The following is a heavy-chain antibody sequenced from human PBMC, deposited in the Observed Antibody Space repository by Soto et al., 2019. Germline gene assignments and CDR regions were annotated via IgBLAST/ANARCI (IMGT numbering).Heavy chain of an antibody. J-gene: IGHJ4*02. CDR2: ISGSGGST. CDR1: GFTFSSYA. Sequence: EVQLLESGGGLVQPGGSLRLSCAASGFTFSSYAMSWVRQAPGKGLEWVSAISGSGGSTYYADSVKGRFTISRDNSKNTLYLQMNSLRVEDTAVYYCVRGSYPRKSPFDYWGQGTLVTVSS. V-gene: IGHV3-23*01. CDR3: VRGSYPRKSPFDY. D-gene: IGHD1-26*01.